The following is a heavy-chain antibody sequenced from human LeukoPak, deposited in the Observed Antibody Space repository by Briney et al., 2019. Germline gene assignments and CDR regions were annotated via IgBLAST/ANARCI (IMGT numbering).Heavy chain of an antibody. Sequence: PGGSLRLSCAASGFTFSSSEMNWVRQAPGKGLEWVSLISGDGGSTYYADSVKGRFTISRDNSKNSLYLQMNSLRTEDTALYYCAKDMWRFGELDYDYWGQGTLVTVSS. V-gene: IGHV3-43*02. D-gene: IGHD3-10*01. CDR3: AKDMWRFGELDYDY. CDR2: ISGDGGST. J-gene: IGHJ4*02. CDR1: GFTFSSSE.